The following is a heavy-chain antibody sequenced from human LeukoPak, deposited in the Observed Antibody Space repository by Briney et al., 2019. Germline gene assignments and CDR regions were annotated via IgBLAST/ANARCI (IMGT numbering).Heavy chain of an antibody. CDR3: ARARTHRYCSSTSCYTFDY. Sequence: GGSLRLSCAASGFTFSSYWMSWVRQAPGKGLEWVANIKQDGSEKYYVDSVKGRFTISRDNAKNSLYLQMNSLRAEDTAVYYCARARTHRYCSSTSCYTFDYWGQGTLVTVSS. CDR1: GFTFSSYW. CDR2: IKQDGSEK. D-gene: IGHD2-2*02. J-gene: IGHJ4*02. V-gene: IGHV3-7*01.